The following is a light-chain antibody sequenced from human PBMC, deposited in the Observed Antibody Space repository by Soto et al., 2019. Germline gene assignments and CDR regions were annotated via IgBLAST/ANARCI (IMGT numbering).Light chain of an antibody. J-gene: IGKJ5*01. CDR2: GAS. V-gene: IGKV3-20*01. Sequence: EIVLTQSPGTLSLSPGERVTLSCRASQSLSGNYLAWYQQKPGQAPKFLIYGASNRATDIPDRFSGGGSGTDFALTINRLEPEDSAVYYCQQYGNSPITFGQGTRLEIK. CDR1: QSLSGNY. CDR3: QQYGNSPIT.